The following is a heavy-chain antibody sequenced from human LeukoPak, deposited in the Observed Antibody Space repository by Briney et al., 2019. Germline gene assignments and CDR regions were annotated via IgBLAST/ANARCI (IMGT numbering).Heavy chain of an antibody. J-gene: IGHJ4*02. CDR3: ANAGAVAGTGRFDY. D-gene: IGHD6-19*01. V-gene: IGHV3-23*01. CDR1: GFTFSSYG. CDR2: ISGSGGST. Sequence: PGGSLRLSCAASGFTFSSYGMSWVRQAPGKGLEWVSAISGSGGSTYYADSVKGRFTISRDNSKNTLYLQMNSLRAEDTAVYYCANAGAVAGTGRFDYWGQGTLVTVSS.